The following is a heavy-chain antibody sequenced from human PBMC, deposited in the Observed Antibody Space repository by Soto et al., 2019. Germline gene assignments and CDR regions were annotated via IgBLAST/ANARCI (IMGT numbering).Heavy chain of an antibody. V-gene: IGHV4-31*02. CDR3: ALALGPTTGLDY. Sequence: QVQLQESGPGLVKPSQTLSLTCSVSGASTVSHYHWTWIRQPPGKGLEWMGYIFNSATTFYNPSLTSRLSISMDTSGNHFSLELRSVTAADTAVYYCALALGPTTGLDYWGQGTLVTVSS. CDR1: GASTVSHYH. D-gene: IGHD1-26*01. J-gene: IGHJ4*02. CDR2: IFNSATT.